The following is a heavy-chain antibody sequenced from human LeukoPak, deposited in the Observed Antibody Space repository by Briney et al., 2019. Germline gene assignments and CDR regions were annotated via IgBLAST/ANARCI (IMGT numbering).Heavy chain of an antibody. J-gene: IGHJ4*02. Sequence: PGGSLRLSCAASGFTFSNAWMSWVRQAPGKGLEWVGRIKSKTDGGTTDYAAPVKGRFTISRDDSKNTLYLQMNSLKTEDTAVYYCTTDHDDIVVVPGEVNYFDYWGQGTLVTVSS. CDR3: TTDHDDIVVVPGEVNYFDY. D-gene: IGHD2-2*01. CDR2: IKSKTDGGTT. V-gene: IGHV3-15*01. CDR1: GFTFSNAW.